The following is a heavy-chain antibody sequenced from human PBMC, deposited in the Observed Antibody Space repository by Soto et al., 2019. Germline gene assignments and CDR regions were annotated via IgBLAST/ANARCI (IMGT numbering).Heavy chain of an antibody. CDR2: IDPSDSYA. D-gene: IGHD2-2*01. Sequence: GESLKISCKGSGYSFTIYWISWVRQMPGKGLEWMGRIDPSDSYANYNPSFQGHVTISVDKSISTAYLQWNNLKDSDTALYYCARQPHCSSSSCSAAAHHYYGMDVWGQGTTVTVSS. V-gene: IGHV5-10-1*01. J-gene: IGHJ6*02. CDR3: ARQPHCSSSSCSAAAHHYYGMDV. CDR1: GYSFTIYW.